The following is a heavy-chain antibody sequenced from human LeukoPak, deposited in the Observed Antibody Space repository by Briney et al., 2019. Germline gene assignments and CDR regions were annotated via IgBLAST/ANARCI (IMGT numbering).Heavy chain of an antibody. Sequence: PGGSLRLPCAASGYTFSHYSVIWLRQAPGKGLEWVSSISSTSDYIYYADSVKGRFTISRDNTKSSLYLQMNSLRSKDTPVYYCVSGNDPDPTLEDYRLHAFDIWGQGTTVIVSS. CDR1: GYTFSHYS. CDR2: ISSTSDYI. D-gene: IGHD3-16*02. V-gene: IGHV3-21*01. J-gene: IGHJ3*02. CDR3: VSGNDPDPTLEDYRLHAFDI.